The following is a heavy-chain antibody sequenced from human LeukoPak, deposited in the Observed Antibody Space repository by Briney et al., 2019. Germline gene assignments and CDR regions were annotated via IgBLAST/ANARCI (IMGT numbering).Heavy chain of an antibody. Sequence: SVKVSCKASGGTFSSYAISWVRQAPGQGLEWMGGIIPIFGTANYAQKFQGRVTITTDESTSTAYMELSSLRSEDTAVYYCARAPWDGYKPNYFDYWGQGTLVTVSS. J-gene: IGHJ4*02. CDR3: ARAPWDGYKPNYFDY. D-gene: IGHD5-24*01. CDR1: GGTFSSYA. V-gene: IGHV1-69*05. CDR2: IIPIFGTA.